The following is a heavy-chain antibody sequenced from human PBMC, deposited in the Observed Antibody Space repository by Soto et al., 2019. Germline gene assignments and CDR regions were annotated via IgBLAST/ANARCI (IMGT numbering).Heavy chain of an antibody. CDR3: ARVLGSSSWYDLSFDP. J-gene: IGHJ5*02. V-gene: IGHV6-1*01. CDR2: TYYRSKWYN. Sequence: PSQTLSLTCAISGDSVSSNSAAWNWIRQSPSRGLEWLGRTYYRSKWYNDYAVSVKSRITINPDTSKNQFSLQLNSVTPEDTAVYYCARVLGSSSWYDLSFDPWGQGTLVTVPS. D-gene: IGHD6-13*01. CDR1: GDSVSSNSAA.